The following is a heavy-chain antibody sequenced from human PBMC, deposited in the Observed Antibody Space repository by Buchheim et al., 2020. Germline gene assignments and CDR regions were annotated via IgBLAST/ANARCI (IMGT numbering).Heavy chain of an antibody. CDR3: ARDRSAPYCSGDNCYPTLFFDY. V-gene: IGHV3-11*01. CDR1: GFSFSDYY. Sequence: QVQLVESGGGLVKPGGSLRLSCAASGFSFSDYYMTWIRQAPGRGLEWLSYISPTGLTIKYPDSVKGRFTVSRDNAKNSLYLQMNSLRAEDTAVYYCARDRSAPYCSGDNCYPTLFFDYWGQGTL. D-gene: IGHD2-15*01. CDR2: ISPTGLTI. J-gene: IGHJ4*02.